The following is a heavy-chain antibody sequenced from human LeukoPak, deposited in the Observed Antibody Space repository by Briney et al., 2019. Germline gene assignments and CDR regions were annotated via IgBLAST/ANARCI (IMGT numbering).Heavy chain of an antibody. CDR3: ARDYVPRLTVVVPAASRVMDY. J-gene: IGHJ4*02. V-gene: IGHV3-30*03. D-gene: IGHD2-2*01. Sequence: GGSLRLSCAASGFVFSDYGMHWVRQAPGKGLEWVAAIFYDGNGKYYADSVKGRFTISRDNSKNTLYLQMNSLRAEDTAVYYCARDYVPRLTVVVPAASRVMDYWGQGTLVTVSS. CDR1: GFVFSDYG. CDR2: IFYDGNGK.